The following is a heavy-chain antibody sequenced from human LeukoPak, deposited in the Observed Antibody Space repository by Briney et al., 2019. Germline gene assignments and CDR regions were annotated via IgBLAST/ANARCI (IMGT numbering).Heavy chain of an antibody. D-gene: IGHD3-10*01. J-gene: IGHJ4*02. Sequence: EASVKVSCKASGYTFTSYDINWVRQATGQGLEWMGWMNPNSGNTGYAQKFQGRVTMTRNTSISTAYMELSSLRSEDTAVYYCARGKTRGGSGRRELVYWGQGTLVTVSS. CDR1: GYTFTSYD. CDR3: ARGKTRGGSGRRELVY. CDR2: MNPNSGNT. V-gene: IGHV1-8*01.